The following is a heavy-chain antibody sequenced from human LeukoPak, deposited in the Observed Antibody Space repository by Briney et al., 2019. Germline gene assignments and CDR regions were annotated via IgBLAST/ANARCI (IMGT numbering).Heavy chain of an antibody. CDR2: ISTYNGNT. V-gene: IGHV1-18*01. J-gene: IGHJ4*02. CDR1: GYTFTTFG. D-gene: IGHD2-15*01. Sequence: ASVKVSCKASGYTFTTFGITWVRQAPGQGLERMGWISTYNGNTNYAQNLQGRVTMTTDTSTNTAYMELRSLTSDDTAVYYCARVGSDCSDGNCYWGQGTPVTVSS. CDR3: ARVGSDCSDGNCY.